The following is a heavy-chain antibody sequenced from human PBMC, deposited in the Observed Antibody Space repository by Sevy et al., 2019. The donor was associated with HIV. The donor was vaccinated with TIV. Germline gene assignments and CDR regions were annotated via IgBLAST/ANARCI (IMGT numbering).Heavy chain of an antibody. J-gene: IGHJ4*02. Sequence: GGSLRLSCAASGFAFYNYSMSWIRQAPGKGLEWVVTLSLGCGRVNYADSVKGGFTISRDNSKNSFYLQMDNLRVEDTALYYCAREGCTRPHDYWGQGTRVTVSS. CDR2: LSLGCGRV. D-gene: IGHD2-8*01. CDR1: GFAFYNYS. CDR3: AREGCTRPHDY. V-gene: IGHV3-23*01.